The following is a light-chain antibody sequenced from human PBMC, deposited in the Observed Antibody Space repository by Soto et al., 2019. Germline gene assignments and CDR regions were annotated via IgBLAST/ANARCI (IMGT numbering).Light chain of an antibody. CDR1: QSVSSNY. Sequence: EVVPTQSPGTLSLSPGERATLSCRASQSVSSNYLAWYQQRPGQAPRLLIFGASNRATGIPDRFSGSGSGTDFSLTISRLEPEDFAVYCCQLYGTSPPRYTFGQGTRLEIK. J-gene: IGKJ2*01. V-gene: IGKV3-20*01. CDR3: QLYGTSPPRYT. CDR2: GAS.